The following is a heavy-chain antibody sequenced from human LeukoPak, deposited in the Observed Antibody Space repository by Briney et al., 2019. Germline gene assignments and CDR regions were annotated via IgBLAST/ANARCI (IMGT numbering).Heavy chain of an antibody. J-gene: IGHJ6*03. Sequence: PSETLSLTCTVSGGSISNYYWSWIRQSPGKGLEYIGHIYYSGSSSYNPSLKSRVTISVDPSKNQFSLRLSSVTAADTAVYYCARHIAARLASGYYYYMDVWGKGTTVTVSS. D-gene: IGHD6-6*01. CDR1: GGSISNYY. CDR2: IYYSGSS. CDR3: ARHIAARLASGYYYYMDV. V-gene: IGHV4-59*01.